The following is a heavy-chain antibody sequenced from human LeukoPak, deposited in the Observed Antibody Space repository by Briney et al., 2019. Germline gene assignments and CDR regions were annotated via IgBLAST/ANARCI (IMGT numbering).Heavy chain of an antibody. J-gene: IGHJ4*02. V-gene: IGHV4-59*01. CDR2: IYYSGTT. Sequence: PSETLSLTCTVSGGSIGTYSWTWIRQPPGKGLERIGYIYYSGTTNYNPSLKSRVTISVDTSKNQFSLKLSSVTAADTAVYYCARGVYIAAAQYGYWGQGTLVTVSS. CDR3: ARGVYIAAAQYGY. CDR1: GGSIGTYS. D-gene: IGHD6-13*01.